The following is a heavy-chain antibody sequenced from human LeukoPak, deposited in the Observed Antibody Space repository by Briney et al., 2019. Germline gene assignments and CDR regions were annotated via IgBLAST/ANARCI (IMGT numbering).Heavy chain of an antibody. CDR1: GFTFSSYS. Sequence: GGSLRLSCAASGFTFSSYSMNWVRQAPGKGLEWVSSISSSSSYVYYADSVKGRFTISRGNAKNSLYLQMNSLRAEDTAVYYCARDVNYYDSSGYLRDIWGQGTMVTVSS. D-gene: IGHD3-22*01. CDR2: ISSSSSYV. J-gene: IGHJ3*02. V-gene: IGHV3-21*01. CDR3: ARDVNYYDSSGYLRDI.